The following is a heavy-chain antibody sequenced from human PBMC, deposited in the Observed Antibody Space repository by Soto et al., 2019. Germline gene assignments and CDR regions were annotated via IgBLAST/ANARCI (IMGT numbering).Heavy chain of an antibody. V-gene: IGHV4-59*01. CDR1: GGSISSYY. CDR3: ARAQQLYSYYATDV. CDR2: IYYSGNT. Sequence: SETLSLTCTVSGGSISSYYWSWIRQPPGKGLEWIGYIYYSGNTDHNPSLKSRVTISIDTSKNEFSLNLRSVTAADTAVYFCARAQQLYSYYATDVWGQGPPVTVSS. J-gene: IGHJ6*02. D-gene: IGHD1-1*01.